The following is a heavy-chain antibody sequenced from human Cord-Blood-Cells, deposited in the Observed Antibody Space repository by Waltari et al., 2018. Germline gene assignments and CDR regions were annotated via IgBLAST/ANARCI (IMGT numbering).Heavy chain of an antibody. J-gene: IGHJ4*02. V-gene: IGHV4-39*07. CDR3: ARHADSSSWLFDY. CDR1: GGSIRSSSYS. Sequence: QLQLQESGPGLVKPSETLSPTCTVSGGSIRSSSYSWAWIRQPPGKGLEWIGSIYYSGSTYYNPSLKSRVTISVDTSKNQFSLKLSSVTAADTAVYYCARHADSSSWLFDYWGQGTLVTVSS. CDR2: IYYSGST. D-gene: IGHD6-13*01.